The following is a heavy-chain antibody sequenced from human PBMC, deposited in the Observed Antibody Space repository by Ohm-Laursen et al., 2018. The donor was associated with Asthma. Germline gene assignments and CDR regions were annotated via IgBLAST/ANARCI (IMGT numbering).Heavy chain of an antibody. V-gene: IGHV3-30*18. D-gene: IGHD2-21*01. CDR2: ISYDGSLK. Sequence: SLRLSCAAAGFTFRSYGMYWVRQAPGKGLEWVAAISYDGSLKFYGDSVKGRFTISRDNSKNTLYMQMNSLRVEDTAVYYCAKDFVVVTPGVLYNWFDPWGQGTLVTVSS. CDR3: AKDFVVVTPGVLYNWFDP. CDR1: GFTFRSYG. J-gene: IGHJ5*02.